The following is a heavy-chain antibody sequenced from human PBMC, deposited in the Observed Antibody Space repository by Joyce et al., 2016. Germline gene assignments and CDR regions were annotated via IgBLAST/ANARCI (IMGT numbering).Heavy chain of an antibody. CDR3: GRGFRAPAVTPD. J-gene: IGHJ4*02. CDR1: GFTFGDYT. D-gene: IGHD4-17*01. CDR2: IKSTNYGGTR. Sequence: EVQLVESGGGLVQPGRSLRLSCTASGFTFGDYTVTWFRQAPGKGLEWVSLIKSTNYGGTREYAASVQGRFSISRDDSKSIAYLQMSSLKTEDTGVYFCGRGFRAPAVTPDWGQGTLLTVSS. V-gene: IGHV3-49*03.